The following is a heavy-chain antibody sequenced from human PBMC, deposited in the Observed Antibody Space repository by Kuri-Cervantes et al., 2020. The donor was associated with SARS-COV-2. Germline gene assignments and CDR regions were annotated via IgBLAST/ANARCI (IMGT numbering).Heavy chain of an antibody. D-gene: IGHD4-17*01. V-gene: IGHV5-51*01. CDR1: GYSFTSYW. J-gene: IGHJ6*02. Sequence: KVSCKGSGYSFTSYWIGWVRQMPGKGLEWMGIIYPGNSDTRYSPSFQGQVTISADTSISTAYLQWSSLKASDTAMYYCARQSRGATATVTTVYYYYGIDVWGQGTTVTVSS. CDR2: IYPGNSDT. CDR3: ARQSRGATATVTTVYYYYGIDV.